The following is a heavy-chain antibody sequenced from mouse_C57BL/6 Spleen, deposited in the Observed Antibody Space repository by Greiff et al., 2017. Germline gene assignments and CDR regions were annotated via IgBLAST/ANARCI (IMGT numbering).Heavy chain of an antibody. CDR2: ISYDGSN. CDR3: AREGGLYYGNY. J-gene: IGHJ2*01. Sequence: EVQVVESGPGLVKPSQSLSLTCSVTGYSITSGYYWNWIRQFPGNKLEWMGYISYDGSNNYNPSLKNRISITRDTSKNQFFLKLNSVTTEDTATYYCAREGGLYYGNYWGQGTTLTVSS. V-gene: IGHV3-6*01. D-gene: IGHD2-1*01. CDR1: GYSITSGYY.